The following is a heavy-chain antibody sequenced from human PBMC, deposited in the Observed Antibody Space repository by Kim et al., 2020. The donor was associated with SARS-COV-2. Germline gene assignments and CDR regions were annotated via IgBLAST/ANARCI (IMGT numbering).Heavy chain of an antibody. Sequence: CNPTLKGRVTISVDTSKNQCSLKLRSVTAADTAVYYCTTMIRGAPGWFDPWGQGTLVTVSS. V-gene: IGHV4-31*02. J-gene: IGHJ5*02. D-gene: IGHD3-10*01. CDR3: TTMIRGAPGWFDP.